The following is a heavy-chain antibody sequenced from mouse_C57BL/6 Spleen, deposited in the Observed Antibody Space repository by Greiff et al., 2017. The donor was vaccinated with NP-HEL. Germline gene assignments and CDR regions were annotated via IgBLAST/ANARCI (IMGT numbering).Heavy chain of an antibody. V-gene: IGHV1-55*01. D-gene: IGHD2-4*01. CDR1: GYTFTSYW. CDR2: IYPGSGST. J-gene: IGHJ3*01. Sequence: QVQLQQPGAELVKPGASVKMSCKASGYTFTSYWITWVKQRPGQGLEWIGDIYPGSGSTNYNEKFKSKATLTVDTSSSTAYMQLSSLTSEDSAVYYCARCDDYDDGFAYWGQGTLVTVSA. CDR3: ARCDDYDDGFAY.